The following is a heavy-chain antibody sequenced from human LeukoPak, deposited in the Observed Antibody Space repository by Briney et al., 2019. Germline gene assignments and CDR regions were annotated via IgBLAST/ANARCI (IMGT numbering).Heavy chain of an antibody. J-gene: IGHJ6*04. CDR2: IKQDGSEK. CDR3: ARAMDV. CDR1: GFTFSSYE. Sequence: GGSLRLSCAASGFTFSSYEMNWVRQAPGKGLEWVANIKQDGSEKYYVDSVKGRFTISRDNARNSLYLQMNSLRAEDTAVYYCARAMDVWGKGTTVTVSS. V-gene: IGHV3-7*01.